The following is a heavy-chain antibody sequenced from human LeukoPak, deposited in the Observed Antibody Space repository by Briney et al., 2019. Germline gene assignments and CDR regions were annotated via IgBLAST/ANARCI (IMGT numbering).Heavy chain of an antibody. CDR1: GGSFSGYH. J-gene: IGHJ5*02. CDR3: AIRVSRHYYDSSGYYHNWFDP. V-gene: IGHV4-34*01. Sequence: KPSETLSLTCAVYGGSFSGYHWSWIRQPPGKGLEWIGEINHSGSTNYNPSLKSRVTISVDTSKKQFSLKLSSVTAADTAVYYCAIRVSRHYYDSSGYYHNWFDPWGQGTLVTVSS. D-gene: IGHD3-22*01. CDR2: INHSGST.